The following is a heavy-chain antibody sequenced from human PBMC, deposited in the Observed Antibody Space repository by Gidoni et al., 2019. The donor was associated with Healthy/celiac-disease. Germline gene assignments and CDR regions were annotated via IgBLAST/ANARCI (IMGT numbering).Heavy chain of an antibody. CDR3: ASTSSSWYTGGAFDI. J-gene: IGHJ3*02. D-gene: IGHD6-13*01. CDR1: GGSISSSY. Sequence: QVQLQESGPGLVKPSETLSLTCTVSGGSISSSYWSWLRQPPGKGLEWIGYIYYSGSTNYNPSLKSRVTISVDTSKNQFSLKLSSVTAADTAVYYCASTSSSWYTGGAFDIWGQGTMVTVSS. V-gene: IGHV4-59*01. CDR2: IYYSGST.